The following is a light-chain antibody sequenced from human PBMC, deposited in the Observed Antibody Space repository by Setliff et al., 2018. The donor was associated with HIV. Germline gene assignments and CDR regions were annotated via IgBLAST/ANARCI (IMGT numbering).Light chain of an antibody. CDR3: CSYAGSSTTYV. J-gene: IGLJ1*01. CDR2: EGS. V-gene: IGLV2-23*01. Sequence: QSALAQPASVSGSPGQSITISCTGTSSDVGSYNLVSWYQQHPGKAPKLMIYEGSKRPSGVSNRLSGSKSGNTASLTISGLQAEDEADYYCCSYAGSSTTYVFGTGTKVTVL. CDR1: SSDVGSYNL.